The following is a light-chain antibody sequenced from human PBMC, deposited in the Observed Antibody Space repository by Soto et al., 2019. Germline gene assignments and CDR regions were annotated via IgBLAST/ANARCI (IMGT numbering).Light chain of an antibody. Sequence: DIQMTPSPSALSASVGDRVTITCQASQDITNYLSWYVQKPGKAPKLLIYDAFKLEAGVPSRFSGSGSGTEFTFTISSLQPEDSATYYCQHYENLPLTFGGGTKVEIK. CDR1: QDITNY. J-gene: IGKJ4*01. V-gene: IGKV1-33*01. CDR3: QHYENLPLT. CDR2: DAF.